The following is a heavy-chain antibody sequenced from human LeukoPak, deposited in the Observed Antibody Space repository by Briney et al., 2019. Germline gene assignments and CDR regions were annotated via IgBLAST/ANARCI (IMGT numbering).Heavy chain of an antibody. D-gene: IGHD1-26*01. CDR1: GFTFSSYA. Sequence: GGSLRLSCAASGFTFSSYAMSWVRQAPGKGLEWVSVIYSGGSTYYADSVKGRFTISRDNSKNTLYLQMNSLRAEDTAVYYCARVRYLNWFDPWGQGTLVTVSS. CDR3: ARVRYLNWFDP. J-gene: IGHJ5*02. CDR2: IYSGGST. V-gene: IGHV3-53*01.